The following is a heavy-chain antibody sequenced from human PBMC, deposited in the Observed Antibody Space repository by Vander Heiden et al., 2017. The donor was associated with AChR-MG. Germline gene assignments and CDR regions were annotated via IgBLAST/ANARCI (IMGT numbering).Heavy chain of an antibody. D-gene: IGHD3-9*01. CDR1: SGSIRSHF. CDR3: ARVGDVLTGYYPYYFDS. V-gene: IGHV4-59*11. J-gene: IGHJ4*02. CDR2: IYYSGSS. Sequence: QVHLQESGPGLVKPSETLSLTCTVSSGSIRSHFWTWVRQPTGKGLEWIGHIYYSGSSTYNPSLKSRVTISVDTSKNQFSLKLSSVTAADTALYYCARVGDVLTGYYPYYFDSWCQGTLVTVSS.